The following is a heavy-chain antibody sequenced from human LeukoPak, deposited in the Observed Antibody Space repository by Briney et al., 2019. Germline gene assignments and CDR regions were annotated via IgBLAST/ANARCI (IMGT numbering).Heavy chain of an antibody. CDR3: ARDGYYYDSSGSALDY. J-gene: IGHJ4*02. V-gene: IGHV3-53*01. CDR2: IYSGGST. CDR1: GFTFSSNY. D-gene: IGHD3-22*01. Sequence: GSLLLSFAASGFTFSSNYMSWVRQAPGKGLEWVSVIYSGGSTYYADSVKGRFTISRDNSKNTLYLQMNSLRAEDTAVYYCARDGYYYDSSGSALDYWGQGTLVTVSS.